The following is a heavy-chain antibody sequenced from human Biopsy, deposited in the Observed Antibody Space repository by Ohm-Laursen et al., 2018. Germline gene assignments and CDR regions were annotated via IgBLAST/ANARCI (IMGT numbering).Heavy chain of an antibody. D-gene: IGHD2/OR15-2a*01. J-gene: IGHJ6*02. V-gene: IGHV4-59*01. CDR3: ARATNSTGWPYYYFYGMDV. CDR1: GGPIVSDY. CDR2: IYYSGST. Sequence: GTLSLTCTVSGGPIVSDYWTWIRQTPGKGLEWIGYIYYSGSTNYNPSLKSRVTISVDTSKNQFSLRLNSVTAADTAVYYCARATNSTGWPYYYFYGMDVWGQGTTVTVSS.